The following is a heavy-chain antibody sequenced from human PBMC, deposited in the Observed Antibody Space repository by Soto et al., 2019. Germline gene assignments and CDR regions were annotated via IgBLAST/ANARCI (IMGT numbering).Heavy chain of an antibody. Sequence: GGSLRLSCAASGFTFSSYWMSWVRQAPGKGLEWVANIKQDGSEKYYVDSVKGRFTISRDNAKNSLYLQMNSLRAEDTAVYYCARLTKNGYSYGWPYYYYYMDVWGKGTTVTVSS. CDR3: ARLTKNGYSYGWPYYYYYMDV. CDR2: IKQDGSEK. J-gene: IGHJ6*03. D-gene: IGHD5-18*01. V-gene: IGHV3-7*01. CDR1: GFTFSSYW.